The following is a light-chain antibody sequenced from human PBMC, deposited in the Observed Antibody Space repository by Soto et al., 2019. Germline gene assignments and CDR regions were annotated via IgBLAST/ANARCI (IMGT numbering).Light chain of an antibody. CDR2: DAS. J-gene: IGKJ1*01. Sequence: EIQMPQSVFTLSASLGDRVTITSRASQSVSIWLAWYQKKPGKAPKVPLCDASTLQRGVPSRFSGSGAETEFTLTISSLQPDDFATYYCQQYNGYPTWTFGQGTKLDIK. CDR1: QSVSIW. CDR3: QQYNGYPTWT. V-gene: IGKV1-5*01.